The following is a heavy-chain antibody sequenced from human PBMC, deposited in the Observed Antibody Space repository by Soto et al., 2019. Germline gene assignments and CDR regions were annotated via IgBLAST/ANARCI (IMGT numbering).Heavy chain of an antibody. CDR1: GGSIGTSY. D-gene: IGHD1-1*01. CDR3: ARAEGGSSLGHWKDNYYGMDV. J-gene: IGHJ6*02. V-gene: IGHV4-4*07. Sequence: PSETLSLTCTVSGGSIGTSYWSWIRQPAGKGLEWIGRIHATGNTKYNASLKGRVNMSLDTSKNQFSLKMTSVTAADTAVYYCARAEGGSSLGHWKDNYYGMDVWGQGTTVTVS. CDR2: IHATGNT.